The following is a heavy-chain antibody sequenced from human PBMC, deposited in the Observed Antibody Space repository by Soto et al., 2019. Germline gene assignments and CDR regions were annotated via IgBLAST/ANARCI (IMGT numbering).Heavy chain of an antibody. J-gene: IGHJ4*02. D-gene: IGHD4-17*01. CDR2: IYYSGST. CDR3: ARGDYGDYGWYFDY. CDR1: GGSISSYY. V-gene: IGHV4-59*01. Sequence: PSGTLALTCTVSGGSISSYYWSWVEQPPGKGLEWIGYIYYSGSTNYNPSLKSRVTISVDTSKNQFSLKLSSVTAADTAVYYCARGDYGDYGWYFDYWGQGTLVTVSS.